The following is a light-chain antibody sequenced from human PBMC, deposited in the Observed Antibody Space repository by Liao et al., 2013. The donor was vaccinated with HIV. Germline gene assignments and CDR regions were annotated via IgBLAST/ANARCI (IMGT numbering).Light chain of an antibody. CDR1: NIGIKN. CDR2: YDR. J-gene: IGLJ3*02. Sequence: SYVLTQPPSVSAALGMTAKITCGGNNIGIKNVHWYQQKPGQAPVLLIYYDRARPSEIPERFSGSNSGNTATLTITGTQALDEADYYCQTWDSSTVVFGGGTKLTVL. CDR3: QTWDSSTVV. V-gene: IGLV3-21*01.